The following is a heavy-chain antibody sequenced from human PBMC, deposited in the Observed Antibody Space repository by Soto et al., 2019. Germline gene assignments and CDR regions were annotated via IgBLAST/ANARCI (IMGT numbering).Heavy chain of an antibody. CDR2: IYYGGST. D-gene: IGHD3-22*01. Sequence: SETLSLTCTVSGGSISSGGYYWSWIRQHPGKGLEWIGYIYYGGSTYYNPSLQSRVTMSVDRSRNHFSLKLNSVTAADTAVYYCARVRREYDNSGPVDYWGQGTLVTVSS. J-gene: IGHJ4*02. CDR3: ARVRREYDNSGPVDY. V-gene: IGHV4-31*03. CDR1: GGSISSGGYY.